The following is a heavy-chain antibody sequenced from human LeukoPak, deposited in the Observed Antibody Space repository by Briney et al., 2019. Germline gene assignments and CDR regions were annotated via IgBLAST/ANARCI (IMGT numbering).Heavy chain of an antibody. CDR2: IYYSGNT. CDR1: GGSIRSYY. Sequence: SETLSLTCSVSGGSIRSYYWTWIRQPPGKGLEWVGYIYYSGNTNYNPSLKSRVTISVDTSKDQFSLKLSSVSAADTAVYYCARVYYSRSYDYWYFDLWGRGTLVTVSS. V-gene: IGHV4-59*01. J-gene: IGHJ2*01. D-gene: IGHD6-13*01. CDR3: ARVYYSRSYDYWYFDL.